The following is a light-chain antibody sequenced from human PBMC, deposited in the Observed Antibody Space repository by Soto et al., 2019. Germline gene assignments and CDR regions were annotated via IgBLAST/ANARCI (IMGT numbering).Light chain of an antibody. Sequence: EIVLTQSPATLSLSPGERATLSCRASQSVSSYLAWYQQKSGQAPRLLIYDASNRATGIPARFSGSGSGTDFTLTISSLEPEDFAVYYCRQRSNWPPYTFGQGTKLEIK. V-gene: IGKV3-11*01. CDR1: QSVSSY. J-gene: IGKJ2*01. CDR2: DAS. CDR3: RQRSNWPPYT.